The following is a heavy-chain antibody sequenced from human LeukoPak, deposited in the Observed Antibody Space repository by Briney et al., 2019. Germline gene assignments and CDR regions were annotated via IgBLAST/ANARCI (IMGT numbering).Heavy chain of an antibody. CDR2: ISGNGGNT. Sequence: GGSLRLSCAASGFTFSSYTMSWVRQAPGKGLEWVSGISGNGGNTYYADSVKGRFTISRDNSKNTLYPQMNSLRAEDTAVYHCAKHYYDSSGRPYYFDNWGQGTLVTVSS. V-gene: IGHV3-23*01. D-gene: IGHD3-22*01. J-gene: IGHJ4*02. CDR1: GFTFSSYT. CDR3: AKHYYDSSGRPYYFDN.